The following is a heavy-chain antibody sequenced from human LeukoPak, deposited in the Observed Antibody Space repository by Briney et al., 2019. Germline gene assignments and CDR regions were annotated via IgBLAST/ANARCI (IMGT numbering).Heavy chain of an antibody. V-gene: IGHV1-2*02. CDR3: ARGYYYDSSGYSEYFQH. D-gene: IGHD3-22*01. J-gene: IGHJ1*01. CDR2: INPNSGGT. CDR1: GYTFTFYD. Sequence: ASVKVSCKASGYTFTFYDIQWVRQAPGQGLEWMGWINPNSGGTNYAQKFQGRVTMTRDTSISTAYMELSRLRSDDTAVYYCARGYYYDSSGYSEYFQHWGQGTLVTVSS.